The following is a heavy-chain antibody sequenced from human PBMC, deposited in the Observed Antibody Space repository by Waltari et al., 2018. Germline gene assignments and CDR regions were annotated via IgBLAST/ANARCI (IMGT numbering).Heavy chain of an antibody. J-gene: IGHJ5*02. Sequence: EVQLLESGGGLVQPGESLRLSCAASGFTFSSYTMAWVRQAPGKGLEWVSTVRDSDGKTYYADSVKGRFTISRDNSRNTLSLQMNNLRAEDTAIYYCAKGGNSWIDHWGQGTLVTVST. CDR2: VRDSDGKT. CDR1: GFTFSSYT. D-gene: IGHD3-16*01. V-gene: IGHV3-23*01. CDR3: AKGGNSWIDH.